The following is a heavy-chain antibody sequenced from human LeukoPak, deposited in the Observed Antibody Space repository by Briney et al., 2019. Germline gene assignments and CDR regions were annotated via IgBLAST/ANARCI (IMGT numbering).Heavy chain of an antibody. CDR2: IYTSGTT. CDR1: GGSINSGSYY. D-gene: IGHD6-19*01. V-gene: IGHV4-61*02. Sequence: SETLSLTCSVSGGSINSGSYYWRWIRQPAGKGLEWIGRIYTSGTTNYNRSLKSRVTISVDTSKNQFSLKLSSVTAADTAVYYCARDSRGYSSGWYRYFDYWGQGTLVTVSS. J-gene: IGHJ4*02. CDR3: ARDSRGYSSGWYRYFDY.